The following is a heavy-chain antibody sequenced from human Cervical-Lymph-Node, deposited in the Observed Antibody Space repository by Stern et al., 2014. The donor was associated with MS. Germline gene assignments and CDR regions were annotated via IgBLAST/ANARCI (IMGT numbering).Heavy chain of an antibody. D-gene: IGHD3-9*01. CDR3: ARHFDWLLGAEDYGMDV. J-gene: IGHJ6*02. Sequence: VQLVESGAEVTQPGSSVNVSCKASGGTFRSYGFSWVRQAPGQGLEWMGGIIPIFGVTNYEQKYQGRVTIIADESTNTVYMELSSLRSEDTAVYYCARHFDWLLGAEDYGMDVWGQGTTVTVSS. CDR1: GGTFRSYG. CDR2: IIPIFGVT. V-gene: IGHV1-69*01.